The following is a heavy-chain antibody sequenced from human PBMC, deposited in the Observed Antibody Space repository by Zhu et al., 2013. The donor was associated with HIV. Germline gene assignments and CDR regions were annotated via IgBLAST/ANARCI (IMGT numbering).Heavy chain of an antibody. CDR3: ASSCSSTSCYLNYYYGMDV. CDR1: GYTFTSYD. D-gene: IGHD2-2*01. CDR2: MNPNSGNT. V-gene: IGHV1-8*01. J-gene: IGHJ6*02. Sequence: QVQLVQSGAEVKKPGASVKVSCKASGYTFTSYDINWVRQATGQGLEWMGWMNPNSGNTGYAQKFQGRVTMTRNTSISTAYMELSSLRSEDTAVYYCASSCSSTSCYLNYYYGMDVWGQGTTVTVSS.